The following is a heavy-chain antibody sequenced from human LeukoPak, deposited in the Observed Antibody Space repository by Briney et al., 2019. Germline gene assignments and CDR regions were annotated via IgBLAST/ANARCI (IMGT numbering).Heavy chain of an antibody. CDR3: ARNGGAIGQWLVGLFAFGI. J-gene: IGHJ3*02. D-gene: IGHD6-19*01. Sequence: SETLSLTCTVSGGSISSSSYYWGWIRQPPGKGLEWIGSIYYSGSTYYNPSPKSRVTISVDTSKNQFSLKPSSVTAADTAMYYCARNGGAIGQWLVGLFAFGIWGQGTMVTVSS. CDR2: IYYSGST. V-gene: IGHV4-39*07. CDR1: GGSISSSSYY.